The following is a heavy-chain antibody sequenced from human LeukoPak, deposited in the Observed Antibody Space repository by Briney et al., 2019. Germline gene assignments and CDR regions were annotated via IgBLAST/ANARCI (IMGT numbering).Heavy chain of an antibody. J-gene: IGHJ6*02. CDR2: ISASGGRT. CDR3: TKKGESLDYYYMDV. D-gene: IGHD3-10*01. Sequence: GGSLRLSWAASGFTFSTYAMSWVRQAPGKGLEWVAGISASGGRTYYADSVKGRFTTSRDNSKNTVHVQMNSLRAEDTAVYYCTKKGESLDYYYMDVWGRGTTVTVSS. V-gene: IGHV3-23*01. CDR1: GFTFSTYA.